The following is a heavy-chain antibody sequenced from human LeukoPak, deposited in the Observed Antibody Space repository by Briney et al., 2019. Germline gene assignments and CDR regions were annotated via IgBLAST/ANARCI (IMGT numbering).Heavy chain of an antibody. Sequence: GGSLRLSCAASGFTFSSYGIHWVRQAPGKGLEWVSYISSSGSTTYYAASVKGRFTISRDNAKNSLYLQMNSLRVEDTAVYYCASQKGRIAVAVDYWGQGTLVTVSS. D-gene: IGHD6-19*01. CDR3: ASQKGRIAVAVDY. V-gene: IGHV3-48*03. J-gene: IGHJ4*02. CDR1: GFTFSSYG. CDR2: ISSSGSTT.